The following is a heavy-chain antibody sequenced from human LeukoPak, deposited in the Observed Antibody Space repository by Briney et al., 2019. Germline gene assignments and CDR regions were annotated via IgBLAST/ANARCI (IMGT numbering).Heavy chain of an antibody. CDR1: GGSISSYY. CDR2: IYTSGST. J-gene: IGHJ3*02. Sequence: SETLSLTCTVSGGSISSYYWSWIRQPAGKGLEWIGRIYTSGSTNYNPSLKSRVTMSVDTSKSQFSLKLSSVTAADTAVYYCARGFGSGWYHAFDIWGQGTMVTVSS. CDR3: ARGFGSGWYHAFDI. V-gene: IGHV4-4*07. D-gene: IGHD6-19*01.